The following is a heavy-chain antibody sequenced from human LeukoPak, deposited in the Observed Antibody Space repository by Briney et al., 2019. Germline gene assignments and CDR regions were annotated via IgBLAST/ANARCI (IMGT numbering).Heavy chain of an antibody. CDR2: ISGSGGST. V-gene: IGHV3-23*01. J-gene: IGHJ4*02. Sequence: GGTLRLSCAASGFTFSSYAMSRVRQAPGTGLEWVSAISGSGGSTYYAESVKARFTISRDNSKNTLYLQMNSLRAEDTAVYYCAKSCWISTSLDYWGQGTLVTVPA. D-gene: IGHD1-1*01. CDR3: AKSCWISTSLDY. CDR1: GFTFSSYA.